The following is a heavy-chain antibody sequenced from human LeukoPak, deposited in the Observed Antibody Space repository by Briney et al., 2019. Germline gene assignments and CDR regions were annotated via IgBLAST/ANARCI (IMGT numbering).Heavy chain of an antibody. CDR3: ARDRGSSTSFFDI. Sequence: PGGSLRLSCAASGFTFSSYAMSWVRQAPGKGLEWVSAISGSGGSTYYADSVKGRFTISRDNSKNTLYLQMNSLRAEDTAVYYCARDRGSSTSFFDIWGQGTMVTVSS. CDR1: GFTFSSYA. V-gene: IGHV3-23*01. J-gene: IGHJ3*02. CDR2: ISGSGGST. D-gene: IGHD2-2*01.